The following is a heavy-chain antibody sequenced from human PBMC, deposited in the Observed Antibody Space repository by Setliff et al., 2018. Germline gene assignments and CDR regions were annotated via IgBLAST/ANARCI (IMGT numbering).Heavy chain of an antibody. CDR2: INPNSGGT. Sequence: GASVKVSCKASGYTFTGYYMHWVRQAPGQGLEWMGRINPNSGGTNYAQKFQGRVTMTRDTSISTAYVELSRLRSDDTAVYYCARIMGIVGDNWFDPWGQGTLVTVS. CDR3: ARIMGIVGDNWFDP. D-gene: IGHD1-26*01. J-gene: IGHJ5*02. V-gene: IGHV1-2*06. CDR1: GYTFTGYY.